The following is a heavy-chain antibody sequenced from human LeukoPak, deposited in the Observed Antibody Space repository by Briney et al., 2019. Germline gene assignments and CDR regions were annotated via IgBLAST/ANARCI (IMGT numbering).Heavy chain of an antibody. CDR3: ARYGVWFGELSSWYFDL. V-gene: IGHV4-59*01. CDR1: GGSISSYY. D-gene: IGHD3-10*01. J-gene: IGHJ2*01. CDR2: IYYSGST. Sequence: PSETLSLTCTVSGGSISSYYWSWIRQPPGKGLEWIGYIYYSGSTNYNPSLKSRVTISVDTSKNQFSLKLRSVTAADTAVDYCARYGVWFGELSSWYFDLWGRGTLVTVSS.